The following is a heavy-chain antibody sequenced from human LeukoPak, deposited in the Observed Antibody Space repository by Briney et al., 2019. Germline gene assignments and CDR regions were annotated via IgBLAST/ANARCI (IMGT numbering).Heavy chain of an antibody. J-gene: IGHJ4*02. Sequence: KSSETLSLTCAVYGGSFSGYYWSWIRQPPGKGLEWIGEINHRGSTNYNPSLKSRVTISVDTSKNQFSLKLTSVTAADTAVYYCANRYCSGGSCYFDYWGQGTLVTVSS. CDR3: ANRYCSGGSCYFDY. CDR1: GGSFSGYY. CDR2: INHRGST. D-gene: IGHD2-15*01. V-gene: IGHV4-34*01.